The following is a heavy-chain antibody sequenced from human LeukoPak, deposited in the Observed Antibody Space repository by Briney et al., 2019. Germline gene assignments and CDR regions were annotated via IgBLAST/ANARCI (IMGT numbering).Heavy chain of an antibody. D-gene: IGHD2-8*01. Sequence: SETLSLTCTVSGGSISSYYWTWIRQPAGKGLEWIGRVYTTGSPSYTPSLKSRVTMSVDTSKNHFSLKLSSVTAADTAVYYCARVRDGTNRDYFDSWGQGTLVTVSS. CDR1: GGSISSYY. V-gene: IGHV4-4*07. J-gene: IGHJ4*02. CDR2: VYTTGSP. CDR3: ARVRDGTNRDYFDS.